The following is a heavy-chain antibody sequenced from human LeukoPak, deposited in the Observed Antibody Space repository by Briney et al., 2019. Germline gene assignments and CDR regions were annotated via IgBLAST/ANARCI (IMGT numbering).Heavy chain of an antibody. CDR2: ISGYNGKT. V-gene: IGHV1-18*01. Sequence: VASVKVSCRASGYKFSNYGIIWVRQAPGQGPEWMGWISGYNGKTDYGQKFQGRLTMTTDISTSTAYMELRSLRSDDTAVYYCARTAPTSPYGSRPYYYYGMDVWGQGTTVTVSS. J-gene: IGHJ6*02. D-gene: IGHD3-10*01. CDR3: ARTAPTSPYGSRPYYYYGMDV. CDR1: GYKFSNYG.